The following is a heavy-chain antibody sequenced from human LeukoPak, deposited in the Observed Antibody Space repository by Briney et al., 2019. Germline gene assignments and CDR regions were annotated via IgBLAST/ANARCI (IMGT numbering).Heavy chain of an antibody. CDR1: GYSISSGYY. D-gene: IGHD3-3*01. J-gene: IGHJ4*02. CDR3: ARAADSFWSGYPRHFDY. CDR2: IYHSGST. V-gene: IGHV4-38-2*02. Sequence: PSETLSLTCTVSGYSISSGYYWGWIRQPPGKGLEWIGSIYHSGSTYYNPSLKSRVTISVDTSKNQFSLKLSSVTAADTAVYYCARAADSFWSGYPRHFDYWGQGTLVTVSS.